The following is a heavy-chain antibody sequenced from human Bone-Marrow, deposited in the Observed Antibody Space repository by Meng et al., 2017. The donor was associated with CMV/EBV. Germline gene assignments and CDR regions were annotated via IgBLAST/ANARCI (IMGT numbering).Heavy chain of an antibody. J-gene: IGHJ4*02. CDR2: INPNSGGT. V-gene: IGHV1-2*02. CDR1: GYTFTAHY. CDR3: ARAEPGIAAAGFDY. Sequence: ASVKVSCKASGYTFTAHYMHWVRQAPGQGLEWMGWINPNSGGTNYAQKFQGRVTMTRDTSISTAYMELSRLRSDDTAVYYCARAEPGIAAAGFDYWGQGTLVTVSS. D-gene: IGHD6-13*01.